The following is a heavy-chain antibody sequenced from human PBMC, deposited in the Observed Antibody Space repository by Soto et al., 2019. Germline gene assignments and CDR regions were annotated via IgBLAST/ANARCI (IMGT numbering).Heavy chain of an antibody. V-gene: IGHV3-53*01. Sequence: GGSLRLSCAASGFTVSSNYVSWVRQAPGKGLEWVSVIYSGGSTYYADSVKGRFTISRDNSKNTLYLQMNSLRAEDTAVYYCAREAVAGTLGYWGQGTLVTVSS. J-gene: IGHJ4*02. CDR2: IYSGGST. D-gene: IGHD6-19*01. CDR3: AREAVAGTLGY. CDR1: GFTVSSNY.